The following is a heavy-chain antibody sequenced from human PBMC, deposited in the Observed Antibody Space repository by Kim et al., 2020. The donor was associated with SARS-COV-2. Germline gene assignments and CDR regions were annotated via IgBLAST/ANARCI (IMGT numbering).Heavy chain of an antibody. J-gene: IGHJ4*02. CDR3: ARHGSGSSGWYGDY. V-gene: IGHV5-51*01. D-gene: IGHD6-19*01. Sequence: SPSFQGQVTISADKSISTAYLQWSSLKASDTAMYYCARHGSGSSGWYGDYWGQGTLVTVSS.